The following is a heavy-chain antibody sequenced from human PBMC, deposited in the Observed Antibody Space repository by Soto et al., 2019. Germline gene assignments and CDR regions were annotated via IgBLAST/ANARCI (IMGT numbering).Heavy chain of an antibody. CDR2: INTHNGNT. CDR1: GYTFTTYG. D-gene: IGHD3-10*01. V-gene: IGHV1-18*01. Sequence: GASVKVSCKASGYTFTTYGISWVRQAPGQGLEWLGWINTHNGNTNYAQNLQGRVIMTADTSTNTAYMELRSLRSDDTAIYYCTREGSAPYYYYGMDAWGQGTTVPVSS. J-gene: IGHJ6*02. CDR3: TREGSAPYYYYGMDA.